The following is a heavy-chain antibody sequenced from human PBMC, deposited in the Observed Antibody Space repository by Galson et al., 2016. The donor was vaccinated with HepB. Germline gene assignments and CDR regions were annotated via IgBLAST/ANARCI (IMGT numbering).Heavy chain of an antibody. V-gene: IGHV3-9*01. CDR1: GFTFDDYA. J-gene: IGHJ4*02. CDR2: ISWNSGNI. Sequence: SLRLSCAASGFTFDDYAMHWVRQAPGKGLEWVAGISWNSGNIGYADSVKGRFTISRDNAENSLDLQMNNLRPDDTALYYCAKGWGAMLSYYLDHWGQGTLVTVSS. CDR3: AKGWGAMLSYYLDH. D-gene: IGHD3-16*01.